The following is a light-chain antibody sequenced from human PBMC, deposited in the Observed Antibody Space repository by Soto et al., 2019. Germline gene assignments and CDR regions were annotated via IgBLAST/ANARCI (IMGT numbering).Light chain of an antibody. CDR1: QSVSSTY. V-gene: IGKV3-20*01. J-gene: IGKJ1*01. CDR3: QHFVNSLTWT. CDR2: GAS. Sequence: EIVFTQSPGTLSLSPGERATLNCRASQSVSSTYLIWYQQKPGQATRLIIYGASSRANGVPDRFSGGGAGTDFTLTISRLEPEDFASYYCQHFVNSLTWTFGQGTKVDI.